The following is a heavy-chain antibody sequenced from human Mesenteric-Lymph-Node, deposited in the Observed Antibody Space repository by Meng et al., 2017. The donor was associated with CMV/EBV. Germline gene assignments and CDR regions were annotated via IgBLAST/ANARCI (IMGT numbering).Heavy chain of an antibody. V-gene: IGHV3-30*18. D-gene: IGHD2-2*01. CDR1: GGSFSGYY. CDR2: ISFDGSNK. CDR3: AKDKGYQGLYGDAFDI. Sequence: LSLTCAVYGGSFSGYYWSWIRQPPGKGLEWVAYISFDGSNKYYADSVKGRLTISRDNSKNTQFLQMNSLRTEDTAVYYCAKDKGYQGLYGDAFDIWGQGTMVTVSS. J-gene: IGHJ3*02.